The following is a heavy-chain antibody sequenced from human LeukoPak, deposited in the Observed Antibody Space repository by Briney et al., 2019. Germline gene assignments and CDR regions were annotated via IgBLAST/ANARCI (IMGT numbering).Heavy chain of an antibody. CDR1: GFTFSSYA. CDR3: ARVGEWELLLDY. Sequence: GGSLRLSCAASGFTFSSYAMHWVRQAPGKGLEYVSAISSNGGSTYYANSVKGRFTISRDNSKNTLYLQMGSLRAEDMAVYYCARVGEWELLLDYWGQGILVTVSS. V-gene: IGHV3-64*01. D-gene: IGHD1-26*01. J-gene: IGHJ4*02. CDR2: ISSNGGST.